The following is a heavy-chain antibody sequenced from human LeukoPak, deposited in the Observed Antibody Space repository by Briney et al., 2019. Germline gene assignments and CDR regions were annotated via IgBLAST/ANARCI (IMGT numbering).Heavy chain of an antibody. D-gene: IGHD3-3*01. Sequence: GGSLRLSCAASGFTFSSYSMNWVRQAPGKGLEWVSSISSSSSYIYYADSVKGRFTISRDNAKNSLYLQMNSLRAEDTAVYYCARDRESEDFWSGSTPLSLGYWGQGTLVTVSS. V-gene: IGHV3-21*01. CDR2: ISSSSSYI. CDR1: GFTFSSYS. CDR3: ARDRESEDFWSGSTPLSLGY. J-gene: IGHJ4*02.